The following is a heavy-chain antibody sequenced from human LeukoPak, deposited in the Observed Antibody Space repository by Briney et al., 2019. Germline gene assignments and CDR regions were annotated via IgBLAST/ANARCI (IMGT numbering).Heavy chain of an antibody. CDR1: GGSISSGSYY. CDR2: IYTSGST. V-gene: IGHV4-61*02. CDR3: AREFDY. Sequence: SETLSLTCTVSGGSISSGSYYWSWIRQPAGKGLEWIGRIYTSGSTNYNPSLKSRVTISVDTSKNQFSLKLSSVTAADTAVYYCAREFDYWGQGTLVTVSS. J-gene: IGHJ4*02.